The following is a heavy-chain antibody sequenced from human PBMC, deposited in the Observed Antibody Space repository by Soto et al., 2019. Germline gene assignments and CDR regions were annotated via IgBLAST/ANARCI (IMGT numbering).Heavy chain of an antibody. V-gene: IGHV1-18*01. Sequence: GPEVQKPGASVKVSCKASGYRFTSYGISWVRQAPGQGLEWLGWISAYDDNTKYAQTLQVRVSMSTDTSTNTAYMELRSLRSDDTAMYYCARGGYYDSSGSRNYHYYGMNVWGQGTTVTVSS. CDR2: ISAYDDNT. D-gene: IGHD3-22*01. J-gene: IGHJ6*02. CDR1: GYRFTSYG. CDR3: ARGGYYDSSGSRNYHYYGMNV.